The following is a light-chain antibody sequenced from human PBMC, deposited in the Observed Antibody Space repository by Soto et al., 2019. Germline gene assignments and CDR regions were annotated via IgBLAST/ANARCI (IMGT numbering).Light chain of an antibody. CDR2: GAY. CDR1: QNINYN. V-gene: IGKV3-15*01. Sequence: EIVMTQSPATLSVSPGERATLSCRASQNINYNLAWYQQRPGQPPTLLIYGAYTRATGIPDRFSGGGSGTEFTLTIISLHSEDSAVYYCQQYYTWPPLTFGGGTTLKIK. CDR3: QQYYTWPPLT. J-gene: IGKJ4*01.